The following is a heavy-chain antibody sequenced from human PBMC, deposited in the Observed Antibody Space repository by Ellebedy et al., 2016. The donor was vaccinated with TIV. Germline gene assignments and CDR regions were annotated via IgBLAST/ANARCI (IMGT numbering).Heavy chain of an antibody. V-gene: IGHV4-39*01. CDR3: ARQGGYCSSTSCQYWYFDL. CDR1: GGSISSGGYY. J-gene: IGHJ2*01. D-gene: IGHD2-2*01. CDR2: IYYSGST. Sequence: SETLSLXXTVSGGSISSGGYYWSWIRQHPGKGLEWIGYIYYSGSTYYNPSLKSRVTISVDTSKNQFSLKLSSVTAADTAVYYCARQGGYCSSTSCQYWYFDLWGRGTLVTVSS.